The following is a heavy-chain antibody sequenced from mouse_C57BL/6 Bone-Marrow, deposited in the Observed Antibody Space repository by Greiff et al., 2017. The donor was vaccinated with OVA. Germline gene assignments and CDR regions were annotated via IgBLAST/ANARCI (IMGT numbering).Heavy chain of an antibody. CDR3: ARDGLPDGSWFAY. V-gene: IGHV1-50*01. Sequence: QVQLQQPGAELVKPGASVKLSCKASGYTFTSYWMQWVKQRPGQGLEWIGEIDPSDSYTNYNQKFKGKATLTVDTSSSTAYMQLSSLTSDDSAVYFCARDGLPDGSWFAYWGQGTLVTVSA. CDR2: IDPSDSYT. D-gene: IGHD2-10*01. J-gene: IGHJ3*01. CDR1: GYTFTSYW.